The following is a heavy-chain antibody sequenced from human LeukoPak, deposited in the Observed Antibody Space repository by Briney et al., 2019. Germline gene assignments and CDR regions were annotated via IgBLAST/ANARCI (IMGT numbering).Heavy chain of an antibody. CDR2: IYYSGST. D-gene: IGHD6-13*01. CDR1: GGSISSGGYY. V-gene: IGHV4-30-4*08. Sequence: SQTLSLTCTVSGGSISSGGYYWSWIRQPPGKGLEWIGYIYYSGSTYYNPSLKSRVTISVDTSKNQFSLKLSSVTAADTAVYYCARVGFGARIAAAGTIDYWGQGTLVTVSS. J-gene: IGHJ4*02. CDR3: ARVGFGARIAAAGTIDY.